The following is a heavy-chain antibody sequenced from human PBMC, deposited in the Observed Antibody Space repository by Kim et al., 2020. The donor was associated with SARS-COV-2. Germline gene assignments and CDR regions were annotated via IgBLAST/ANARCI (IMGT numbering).Heavy chain of an antibody. CDR2: IWYDGSNK. J-gene: IGHJ4*02. V-gene: IGHV3-33*01. CDR3: ARDTLERWLQYSPPDY. Sequence: GGSLRLSCAASGFTFSSYGMHWVRQAPGKGLEWVAVIWYDGSNKYYADSVKGRFTISRDNSKNTLYLQMNSLRAEDTAVYYCARDTLERWLQYSPPDYWGQGTLVTVSS. CDR1: GFTFSSYG. D-gene: IGHD5-12*01.